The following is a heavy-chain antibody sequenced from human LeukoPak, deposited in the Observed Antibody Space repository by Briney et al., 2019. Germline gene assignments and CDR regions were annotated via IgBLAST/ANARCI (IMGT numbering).Heavy chain of an antibody. V-gene: IGHV4-59*06. J-gene: IGHJ4*02. D-gene: IGHD5-18*01. CDR1: GFTFSSYT. CDR2: IYYSGST. CDR3: ALGNGYGAWLVHY. Sequence: PGGSLRLSCAASGFTFSSYTMNWVRQPPGKGLEWIGYIYYSGSTYYNPSLKSRVTISVDTSKNQFSLKLSSVTAADTAVYYCALGNGYGAWLVHYWGQGTLVTVSS.